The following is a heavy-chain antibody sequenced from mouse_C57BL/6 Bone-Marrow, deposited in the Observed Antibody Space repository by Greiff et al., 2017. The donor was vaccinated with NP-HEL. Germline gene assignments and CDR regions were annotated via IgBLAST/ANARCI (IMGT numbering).Heavy chain of an antibody. CDR2: IDPSDSET. J-gene: IGHJ4*01. D-gene: IGHD1-1*01. V-gene: IGHV1-52*01. CDR1: GYTFTSYW. CDR3: AREYYGSRGFYAMDY. Sequence: QVQLQQPGAELVRPGSSVKLSCKASGYTFTSYWMHWVKQRPIQGLEWIGNIDPSDSETHYNQKFKDKATLTVDKSSSTAYMQLSSLTSEDSAVDYCAREYYGSRGFYAMDYWGKGTSVTVSS.